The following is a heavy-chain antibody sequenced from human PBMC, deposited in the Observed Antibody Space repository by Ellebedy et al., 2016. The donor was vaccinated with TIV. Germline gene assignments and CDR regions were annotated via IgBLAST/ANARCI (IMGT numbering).Heavy chain of an antibody. CDR3: ARQETALITVDYYYYYMDV. D-gene: IGHD5-18*01. V-gene: IGHV4-59*08. CDR2: IYSSGST. CDR1: GGSISGYY. J-gene: IGHJ6*03. Sequence: SETLSLTCTVSGGSISGYYWSWIRQPPGKGLEWIGNIYSSGSTNYNPSLQSRVTISVDTSKNHFSLNLRSVTAADTAVYYCARQETALITVDYYYYYMDVWGKGTTVTVSS.